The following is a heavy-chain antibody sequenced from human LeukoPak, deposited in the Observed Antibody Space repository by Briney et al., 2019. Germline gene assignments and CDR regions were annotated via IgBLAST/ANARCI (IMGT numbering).Heavy chain of an antibody. CDR3: ARHKGPDYAIDY. CDR2: IYYSGST. J-gene: IGHJ4*02. CDR1: GGSISSSSYY. V-gene: IGHV4-61*05. Sequence: KPSETLSLTCTVSGGSISSSSYYWSWIRQPPGKGLEWIGYIYYSGSTNYNPSLKSRVTISVDTSKNQFSLKLSSVTAADTAVYYCARHKGPDYAIDYWGQGTLVTVSS. D-gene: IGHD4-17*01.